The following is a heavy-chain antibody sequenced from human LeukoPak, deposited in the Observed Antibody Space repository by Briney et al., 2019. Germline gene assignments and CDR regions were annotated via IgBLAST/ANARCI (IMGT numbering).Heavy chain of an antibody. V-gene: IGHV4-39*07. CDR1: GGSISSSSYY. J-gene: IGHJ3*02. D-gene: IGHD6-19*01. Sequence: PSETLSLTCTVSGGSISSSSYYWGWIRQPPGKGLEWIGSIYYSGSTYYNPSLKSRVTISVDTSKNQFSLKLNSVTAADTAVYYCARDQALGYGWPTVLAIDIWGQGTMVTVSS. CDR3: ARDQALGYGWPTVLAIDI. CDR2: IYYSGST.